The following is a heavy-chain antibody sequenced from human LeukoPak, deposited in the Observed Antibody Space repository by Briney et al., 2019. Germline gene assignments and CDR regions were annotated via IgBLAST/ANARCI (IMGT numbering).Heavy chain of an antibody. CDR1: DYTFNYYG. D-gene: IGHD2-8*02. V-gene: IGHV1-18*01. J-gene: IGHJ4*02. Sequence: ASVKVSCKASDYTFNYYGFSWVRQAPGQGLEWMGWISAYNGNTEYVQRLQGRLTMTTDTSTSTAYMELRSLRSDDTAVYYCARDLLRYCTGGSCSKGLWGQGSLVTVSS. CDR2: ISAYNGNT. CDR3: ARDLLRYCTGGSCSKGL.